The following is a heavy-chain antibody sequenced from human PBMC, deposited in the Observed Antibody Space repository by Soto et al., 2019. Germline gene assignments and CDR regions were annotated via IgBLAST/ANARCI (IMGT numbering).Heavy chain of an antibody. J-gene: IGHJ4*02. CDR2: IYYSGST. D-gene: IGHD3-22*01. CDR3: ARSNYYDSSGYYYGYYFDY. CDR1: GGSISSGGYY. Sequence: TLSLTCTVSGGSISSGGYYWSWIRQQPGKGLEWIGYIYYSGSTYYNPSLKSRVTISVDTSKNQFSLKLSSVTAADTAVYYCARSNYYDSSGYYYGYYFDYWGQGTLVTVSS. V-gene: IGHV4-31*03.